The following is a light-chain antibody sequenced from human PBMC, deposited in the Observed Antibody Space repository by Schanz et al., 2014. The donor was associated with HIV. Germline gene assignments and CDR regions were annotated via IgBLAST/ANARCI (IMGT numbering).Light chain of an antibody. V-gene: IGLV2-14*01. CDR3: NSYTGSSPLGV. CDR1: SSDIGAYNY. J-gene: IGLJ2*01. CDR2: DVS. Sequence: QSALTQPPSASGSPGQSVTISCTGTSSDIGAYNYVSWYQQHPGKAPQFMIYDVSNRPSGVSNRFSGSKSGNTASLTISGLQAEDEADYYCNSYTGSSPLGVFGGGTKLTVL.